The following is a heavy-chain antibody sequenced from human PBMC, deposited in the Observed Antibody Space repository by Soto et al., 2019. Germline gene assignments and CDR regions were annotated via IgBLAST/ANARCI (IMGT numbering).Heavy chain of an antibody. CDR2: ISAYNGNT. CDR1: GYTFTSYG. J-gene: IGHJ6*02. CDR3: AKYYYDSSGYYVGHYYGMDV. D-gene: IGHD3-22*01. V-gene: IGHV1-18*01. Sequence: VASVKVSCKASGYTFTSYGISWVRQAPGQGLEWMGWISAYNGNTNYAQKLQGRVTMTTDTSTSTAYMELRSLRSDDTAVYYCAKYYYDSSGYYVGHYYGMDVWGQGTTVTVSS.